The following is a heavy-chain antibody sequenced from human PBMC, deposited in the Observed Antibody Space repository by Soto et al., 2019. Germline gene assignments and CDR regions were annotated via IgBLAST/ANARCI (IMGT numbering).Heavy chain of an antibody. D-gene: IGHD1-1*01. V-gene: IGHV5-10-1*01. J-gene: IGHJ3*02. CDR1: GYSFTSYW. CDR3: ARRRTDHDAFDI. Sequence: GESLKISCKGSGYSFTSYWISWVGQMPGKGLEWMGRIDPSDSYTNYSPSFQGHVTISADKSISTAYLQWSSLKASDTAMYYCARRRTDHDAFDIWGQGTMVTVSS. CDR2: IDPSDSYT.